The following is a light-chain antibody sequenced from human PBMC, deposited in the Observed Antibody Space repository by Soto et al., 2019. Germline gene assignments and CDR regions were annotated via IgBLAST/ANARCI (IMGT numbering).Light chain of an antibody. CDR3: QQSYSTPRT. CDR2: AAS. CDR1: QSISSY. J-gene: IGKJ1*01. Sequence: DIQMTQSPSSLSASVGDRVTITCRASQSISSYLNWYQQKPGKAPKLLIYAASSLQSGVPSRFSGSGSRTDFTLTISSLQPEDFATYYCQQSYSTPRTFGQGTTVEIK. V-gene: IGKV1-39*01.